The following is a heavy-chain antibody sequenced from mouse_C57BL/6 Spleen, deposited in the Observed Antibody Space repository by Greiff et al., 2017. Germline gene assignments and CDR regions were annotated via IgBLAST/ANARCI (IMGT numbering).Heavy chain of an antibody. D-gene: IGHD3-3*01. CDR1: GYTFTSYG. CDR3: ARGGGTDYYAMDY. J-gene: IGHJ4*01. Sequence: VKLQESGAELARPGASVKLSCKASGYTFTSYGISWVKQRTGQGLEWIGEIYPRSGNTYYNEKFKGKATLTADKSSSTAYMELRSLTSEDSAVYFCARGGGTDYYAMDYWGQGTSVTVSS. CDR2: IYPRSGNT. V-gene: IGHV1-81*01.